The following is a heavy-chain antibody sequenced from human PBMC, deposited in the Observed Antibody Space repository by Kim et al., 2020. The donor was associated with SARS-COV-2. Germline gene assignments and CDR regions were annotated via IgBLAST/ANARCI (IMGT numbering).Heavy chain of an antibody. J-gene: IGHJ4*02. V-gene: IGHV4-4*07. CDR2: IYTSGST. Sequence: SETLSLTCTVSGGSISSYYWSWIRQPAGKGLEWIGRIYTSGSTNYNPSLKSRVTMSVDTSKNQFSLKLSSVTAADTAVYYCARVGDRETGYYKAFDYWGQGTLVTVSS. CDR3: ARVGDRETGYYKAFDY. D-gene: IGHD3-9*01. CDR1: GGSISSYY.